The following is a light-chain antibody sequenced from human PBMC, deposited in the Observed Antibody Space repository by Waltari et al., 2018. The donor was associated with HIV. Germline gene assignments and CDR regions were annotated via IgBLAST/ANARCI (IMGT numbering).Light chain of an antibody. V-gene: IGLV2-14*01. CDR2: EVS. J-gene: IGLJ2*01. CDR3: SSYTRSSTHVV. CDR1: SSDVGGYNY. Sequence: QSALTQPASVSGSPGQSITISCTGTSSDVGGYNYVSWYQQHPGKAPKLMIYEVSTRPSGVSNRFSGSKSGNTASLTISGLQAEDEADYYCSSYTRSSTHVVFGGWTKLTVL.